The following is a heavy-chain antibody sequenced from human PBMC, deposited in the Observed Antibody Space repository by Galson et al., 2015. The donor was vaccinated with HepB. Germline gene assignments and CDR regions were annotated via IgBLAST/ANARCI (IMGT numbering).Heavy chain of an antibody. J-gene: IGHJ4*02. CDR2: IRSKAYGGTT. V-gene: IGHV3-49*03. CDR3: TRDNGPRFLEWLLGFH. CDR1: GFTFGDYA. D-gene: IGHD3-3*01. Sequence: SLRLSCAASGFTFGDYAMSWFRQAPGKGLEWVGFIRSKAYGGTTEYAASVKGRFTISRDDSKSIAYLQMNSLKTEDTAVYYCTRDNGPRFLEWLLGFHWGQGTLVTVSS.